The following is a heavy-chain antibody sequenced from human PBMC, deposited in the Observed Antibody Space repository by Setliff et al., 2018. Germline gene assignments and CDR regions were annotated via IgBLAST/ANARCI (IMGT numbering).Heavy chain of an antibody. Sequence: GASVQVSCKASGYTFGAHYIHWVRQAPGQGFEWMGWMNPNSGNTGYAQKFQGRVTMTRNTSISTAYMELSSLRSEDTAVYYCARGGDTAMVNPDYYYYYYMDVWGKGTTVTVSS. V-gene: IGHV1-8*02. J-gene: IGHJ6*03. CDR3: ARGGDTAMVNPDYYYYYYMDV. D-gene: IGHD5-18*01. CDR2: MNPNSGNT. CDR1: GYTFGAHY.